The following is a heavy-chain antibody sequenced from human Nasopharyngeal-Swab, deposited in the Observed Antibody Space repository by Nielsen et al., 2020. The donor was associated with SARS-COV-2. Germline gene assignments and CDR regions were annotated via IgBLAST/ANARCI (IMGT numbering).Heavy chain of an antibody. J-gene: IGHJ6*02. CDR3: ARVGGRGSIFGVVIPYYYYGMDV. D-gene: IGHD3-3*02. CDR1: GGTFSSYA. CDR2: IIPIFGTA. Sequence: SVKVSCKASGGTFSSYAISWVRQAPGQGLEWMGGIIPIFGTANYAQKFQGRVTMTRNTSISTAYMELSSLRSEDTAVYYCARVGGRGSIFGVVIPYYYYGMDVWGQGTTVTVSS. V-gene: IGHV1-69*05.